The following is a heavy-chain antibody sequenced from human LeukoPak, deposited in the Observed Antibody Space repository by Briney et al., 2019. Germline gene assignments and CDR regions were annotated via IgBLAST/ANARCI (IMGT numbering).Heavy chain of an antibody. CDR3: ARDRSRKVNYFDY. Sequence: GESLKISCKGSGYSFTSYWIGWVRQMPGKGLEWVANIKQDGSEKYYVDSVKGRFTISRDNSKNTLYLQMSSLRAEDTAVYYCARDRSRKVNYFDYWGQGTLVTVSS. CDR2: IKQDGSEK. V-gene: IGHV3-7*01. CDR1: GYSFTSYW. D-gene: IGHD4-11*01. J-gene: IGHJ4*02.